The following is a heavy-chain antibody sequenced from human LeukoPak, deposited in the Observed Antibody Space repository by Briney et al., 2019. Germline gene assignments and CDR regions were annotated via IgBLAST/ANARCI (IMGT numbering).Heavy chain of an antibody. CDR2: IYHSGST. D-gene: IGHD3-22*01. CDR1: GGSISSGNW. CDR3: ARGGGYYYDSSGLDY. V-gene: IGHV4-4*02. J-gene: IGHJ4*02. Sequence: SETLSLTCAVSGGSISSGNWWTWVRQPPGKGLEWIGEIYHSGSTNYNPSLKSRVSISVDNFKSQFSLKLSSVTAADTAVHYCARGGGYYYDSSGLDYWGQGTLVTVSS.